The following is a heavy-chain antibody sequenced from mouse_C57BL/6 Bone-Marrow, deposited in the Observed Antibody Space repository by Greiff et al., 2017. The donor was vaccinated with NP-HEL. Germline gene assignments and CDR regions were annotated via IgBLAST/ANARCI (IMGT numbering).Heavy chain of an antibody. J-gene: IGHJ3*01. CDR3: TRAHYYGSSYIAY. Sequence: EVMLVESGEGLVKPGGSLKLSCAASGFTFSSYAMSWVRQTPEKRLEWVAYISSGGDYIYYADTVKGRFTITRDNARNTLYLKMSSLKSEDTAMYYCTRAHYYGSSYIAYWGQGTLVTVSA. CDR2: ISSGGDYI. V-gene: IGHV5-9-1*02. D-gene: IGHD1-1*01. CDR1: GFTFSSYA.